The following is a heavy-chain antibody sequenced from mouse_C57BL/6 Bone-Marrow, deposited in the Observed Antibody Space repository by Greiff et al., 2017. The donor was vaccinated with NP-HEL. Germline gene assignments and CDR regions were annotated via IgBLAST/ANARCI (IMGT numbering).Heavy chain of an antibody. Sequence: DVKLVESGPGLVKPSQSLSLTCSVTGNSITSGYYWNWIRQFPGNRLEWMGYISYDGSNNYNPSLKNRISITRDTSKNQFFLKLNSVTTEDTATYYCAREGGYYGSPFAYWGKGTLVTVSA. D-gene: IGHD1-1*01. CDR1: GNSITSGYY. CDR3: AREGGYYGSPFAY. CDR2: ISYDGSN. J-gene: IGHJ3*01. V-gene: IGHV3-6*01.